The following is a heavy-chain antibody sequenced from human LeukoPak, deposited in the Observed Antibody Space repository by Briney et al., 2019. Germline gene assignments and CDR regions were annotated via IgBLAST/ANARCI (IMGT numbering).Heavy chain of an antibody. Sequence: SQTLSLTCAISGDSVSSNTEAWNWIRQSPSRGLEWLGRTYYRSKWYYNYAPSVRSRVCINPDTSKNQFSLQLNSVTPEDTAVYYCARGGGSYYFAFDIWGHGTLVTVSS. CDR1: GDSVSSNTEA. CDR3: ARGGGSYYFAFDI. V-gene: IGHV6-1*01. D-gene: IGHD1-26*01. J-gene: IGHJ3*02. CDR2: TYYRSKWYY.